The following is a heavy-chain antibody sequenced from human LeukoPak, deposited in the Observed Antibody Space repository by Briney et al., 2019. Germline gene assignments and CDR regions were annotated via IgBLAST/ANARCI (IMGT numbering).Heavy chain of an antibody. CDR1: GFTFGDYA. J-gene: IGHJ6*02. CDR3: TREYDYGDIYYYYGMDV. D-gene: IGHD4-17*01. Sequence: GGSLRLSCTASGFTFGDYAMSWFRQAPGKGLEWVGFIRSKAYGGTTEYAASVKGRFTISRDDSKSTAYLQMNSLKTEDTAVYYCTREYDYGDIYYYYGMDVWGQGTTVTVSS. V-gene: IGHV3-49*03. CDR2: IRSKAYGGTT.